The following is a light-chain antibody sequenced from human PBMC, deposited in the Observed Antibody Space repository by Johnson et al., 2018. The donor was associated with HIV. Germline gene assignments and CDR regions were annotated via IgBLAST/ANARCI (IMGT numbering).Light chain of an antibody. CDR1: SSNIGNNY. CDR2: DNN. Sequence: QSVLTQPPSVSAAPGQKVTISCSGSSSNIGNNYVSWYQQLPGTAPKLFIYDNNKRPSGIPDRFSGSKSGTSATLGITGLQTGDEADYYCGTWDSSLSAHVFGTGTKVTVL. CDR3: GTWDSSLSAHV. V-gene: IGLV1-51*01. J-gene: IGLJ1*01.